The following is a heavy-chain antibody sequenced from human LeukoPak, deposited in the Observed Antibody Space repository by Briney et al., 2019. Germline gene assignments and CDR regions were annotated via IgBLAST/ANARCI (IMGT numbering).Heavy chain of an antibody. CDR3: ARHQKTIIVPYWFDP. J-gene: IGHJ5*02. CDR1: SDSITSRSYY. V-gene: IGHV4-39*01. Sequence: PSETLSLTCSVFSDSITSRSYYWGWIRQPPGKGLEWIGSIYSGRSTYHNPSLKSRVTISMDTSKNQFSLKLRSVTAADTAVYYCARHQKTIIVPYWFDPWGQGTLVT. D-gene: IGHD3-22*01. CDR2: IYSGRST.